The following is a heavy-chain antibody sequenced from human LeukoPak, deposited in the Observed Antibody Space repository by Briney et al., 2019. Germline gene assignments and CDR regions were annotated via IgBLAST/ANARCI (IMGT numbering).Heavy chain of an antibody. D-gene: IGHD6-19*01. CDR2: INPSGGST. V-gene: IGHV1-46*01. Sequence: ASVKVSFKASGYTFTSYYMHWVRQAPGQGLEWMGIINPSGGSTSYAQKFQGRVTMTRVTSTSTVYMELSSLRSEDTAVYYCARGGVAGPFDYWGQGTLVTVSS. CDR1: GYTFTSYY. CDR3: ARGGVAGPFDY. J-gene: IGHJ4*02.